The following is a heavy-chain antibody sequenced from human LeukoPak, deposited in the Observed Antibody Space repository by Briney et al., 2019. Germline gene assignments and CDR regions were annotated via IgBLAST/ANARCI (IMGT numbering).Heavy chain of an antibody. V-gene: IGHV3-23*01. J-gene: IGHJ4*02. CDR2: ISGSGGST. CDR1: GFTFSSYA. Sequence: GGSLRLSCAASGFTFSSYAMSWVRQAPGKGLEWVSAISGSGGSTYYADSVKGRFTISRDNSKNTLYLQMNSLRAEDTAVYYCAKDRYSDNTGHHYENEYWGQGTLVTVSS. CDR3: AKDRYSDNTGHHYENEY. D-gene: IGHD3-22*01.